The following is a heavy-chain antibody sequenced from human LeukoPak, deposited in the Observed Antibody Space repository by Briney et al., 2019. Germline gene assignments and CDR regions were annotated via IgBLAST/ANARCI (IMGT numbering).Heavy chain of an antibody. Sequence: PGGSLRLSCAASGFTFSSFAMSWFRQAPGKGLEWVSSISGSGGATYYADSVKGRFTIPRDNSKNTLYLQMNSLGAEDSAVYYCAAAQRATTPLLPVDYWGQGTLVTVSS. CDR3: AAAQRATTPLLPVDY. V-gene: IGHV3-23*01. D-gene: IGHD1-1*01. CDR1: GFTFSSFA. CDR2: ISGSGGAT. J-gene: IGHJ4*02.